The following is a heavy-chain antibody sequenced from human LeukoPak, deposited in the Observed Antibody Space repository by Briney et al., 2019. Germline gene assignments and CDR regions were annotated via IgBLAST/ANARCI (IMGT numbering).Heavy chain of an antibody. J-gene: IGHJ4*02. V-gene: IGHV1-69*06. CDR1: GGTFSSYA. CDR3: ARDYYDILTGYFPYYFDY. D-gene: IGHD3-9*01. Sequence: SVKVSCKASGGTFSSYAISWVRQAPGQGLEWMGGIIPIFGTANYAQKFQGRVTITADKSTSTAYMELSSLRSEDTAVYYCARDYYDILTGYFPYYFDYWGQGTLVTVSS. CDR2: IIPIFGTA.